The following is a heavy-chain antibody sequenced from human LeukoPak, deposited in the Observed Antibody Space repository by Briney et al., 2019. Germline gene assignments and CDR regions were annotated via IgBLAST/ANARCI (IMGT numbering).Heavy chain of an antibody. Sequence: PSETLSLTCAVYGGSFSGYYWSWIRQPPGKGLEWIGEINHSGSTNYNPSLKSRVTISVDTSKNQFSLRLSSVTAAGTAVYYCARGNIVVVVGAFDIWGQGTTVTVSS. D-gene: IGHD2-15*01. V-gene: IGHV4-34*01. CDR2: INHSGST. J-gene: IGHJ3*02. CDR3: ARGNIVVVVGAFDI. CDR1: GGSFSGYY.